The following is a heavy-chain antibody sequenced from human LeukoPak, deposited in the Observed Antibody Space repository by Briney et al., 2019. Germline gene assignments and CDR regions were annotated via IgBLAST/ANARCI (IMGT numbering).Heavy chain of an antibody. V-gene: IGHV3-7*04. CDR3: ARGRSMDF. CDR1: GFTFSGYA. J-gene: IGHJ4*02. D-gene: IGHD2-2*01. Sequence: GGSLRLSCAASGFTFSGYAMSWVRQAPGKGLEWVANIKHDSSEKYSMDSVKGRFTISRDNAKMILYLQMNSLRAEDTAVYFCARGRSMDFWGQGTLVAVSP. CDR2: IKHDSSEK.